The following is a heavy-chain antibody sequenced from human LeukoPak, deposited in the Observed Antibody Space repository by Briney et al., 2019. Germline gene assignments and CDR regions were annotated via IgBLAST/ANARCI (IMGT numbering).Heavy chain of an antibody. D-gene: IGHD4-11*01. CDR2: ISSSSGTV. CDR3: ARGYSNLDY. CDR1: GFTFSTYS. Sequence: GGSLRLSCAASGFTFSTYSMNWVRQAPGKGLEWVSYISSSSGTVYYADSVKGRFTISRDNAKNSLYLQMNSLRADDTAVYYCARGYSNLDYWGQGTLVTVSS. V-gene: IGHV3-48*01. J-gene: IGHJ4*02.